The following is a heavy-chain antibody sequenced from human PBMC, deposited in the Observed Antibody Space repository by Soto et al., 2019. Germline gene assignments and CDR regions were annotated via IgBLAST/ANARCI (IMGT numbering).Heavy chain of an antibody. CDR1: GFTFSSYA. Sequence: QVQLVESGGGVVQPGRSLRLSCAASGFTFSSYAMHWVRQAPGKGLEWVAVISYDGSNKYYADSVKGRFTISRDNSKNTLYLQMNSLRAEDTAVYYCARGRWYKPTYYYYGMDVWGQGTTVTVSS. CDR2: ISYDGSNK. CDR3: ARGRWYKPTYYYYGMDV. D-gene: IGHD1-1*01. V-gene: IGHV3-30-3*01. J-gene: IGHJ6*02.